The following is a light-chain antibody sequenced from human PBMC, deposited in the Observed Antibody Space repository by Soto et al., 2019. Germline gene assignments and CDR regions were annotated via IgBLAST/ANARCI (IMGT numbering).Light chain of an antibody. V-gene: IGKV3-20*01. J-gene: IGKJ5*01. Sequence: IVLTQSPGTLSLTPGERATLSSRARQSVSSSYLAWYQQKPGQAPRLLIYGASNRATGIPDRFSGSGSGTDFTLTISRLEPEDVAVYYCQQSASSPSTFGQGRLLE. CDR1: QSVSSSY. CDR2: GAS. CDR3: QQSASSPST.